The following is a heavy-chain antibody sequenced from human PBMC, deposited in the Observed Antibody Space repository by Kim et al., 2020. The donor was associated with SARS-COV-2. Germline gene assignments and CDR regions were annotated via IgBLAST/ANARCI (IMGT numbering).Heavy chain of an antibody. V-gene: IGHV3-23*01. J-gene: IGHJ6*02. D-gene: IGHD3-10*01. CDR2: GSA. CDR3: AKFGRFLDV. Sequence: GSAYHADSVKGRSTISTDISDNARHLQMNSLRAEDTAVYYCAKFGRFLDVWGRGTTVTVSS.